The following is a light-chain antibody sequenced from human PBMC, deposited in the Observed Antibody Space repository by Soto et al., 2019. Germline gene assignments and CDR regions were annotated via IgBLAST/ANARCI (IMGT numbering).Light chain of an antibody. CDR1: QGIRNF. CDR2: AAS. J-gene: IGKJ3*01. V-gene: IGKV1-27*01. Sequence: DIQMTQSPTSLSASVGDRVTITCRASQGIRNFVAWYQQKSGKAPKLLIYAASTLQSGVPPRFSGSGSGTDFTLPINALQSEDVATDSGQKYRSVPVFGPGTKGEIK. CDR3: QKYRSVPV.